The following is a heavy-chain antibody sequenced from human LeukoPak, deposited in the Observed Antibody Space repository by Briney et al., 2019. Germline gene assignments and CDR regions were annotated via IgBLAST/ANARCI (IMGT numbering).Heavy chain of an antibody. J-gene: IGHJ4*02. CDR3: ARGLLAAAGIDY. Sequence: GGSLRLSCAASGFTFSSYWMSWVRQAPGKGLEWVANIKQNGSEKNYVDSVKGRFTISRDDAKKSLYLQMNSLRAEDTAVYYCARGLLAAAGIDYWGQGALVTVSS. D-gene: IGHD6-13*01. V-gene: IGHV3-7*04. CDR1: GFTFSSYW. CDR2: IKQNGSEK.